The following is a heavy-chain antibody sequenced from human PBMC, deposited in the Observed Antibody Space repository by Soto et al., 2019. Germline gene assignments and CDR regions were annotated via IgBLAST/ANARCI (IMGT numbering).Heavy chain of an antibody. D-gene: IGHD3-10*01. J-gene: IGHJ6*02. CDR3: AREGYYSGSESYSPPRYYGMDV. CDR2: ISDYNGNT. CDR1: GYIFHNYG. V-gene: IGHV1-18*01. Sequence: QVQLVQSGAEVKKPGASVKVSCKTSGYIFHNYGISWVRQAPGQGLEWMGWISDYNGNTKYAQKFQGRDTMATDTSTRTAYMELRSLRSDDTAVYYCAREGYYSGSESYSPPRYYGMDVWGQGTTVTVSS.